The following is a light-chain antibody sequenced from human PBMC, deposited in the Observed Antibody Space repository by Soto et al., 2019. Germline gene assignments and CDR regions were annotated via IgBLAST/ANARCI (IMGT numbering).Light chain of an antibody. V-gene: IGKV1-39*01. CDR2: AAT. CDR3: QQGYNTFWT. Sequence: DIQMTQSPSSLSAFVGDSVTVTCRASQPIGTSLHWYQQKAGKAPKVLISAATQLQSGVPSRFSGSGSGTDFTLTISNRQPEDSATYYCQQGYNTFWTFGRGTKVELK. J-gene: IGKJ1*01. CDR1: QPIGTS.